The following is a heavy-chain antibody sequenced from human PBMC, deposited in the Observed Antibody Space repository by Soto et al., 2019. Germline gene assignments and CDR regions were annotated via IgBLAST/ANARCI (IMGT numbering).Heavy chain of an antibody. Sequence: PSETLSLTCTVSGDSVSTNSYSWGWIRQSPGKGLEWIGTIYSSENTYYNPSLLSRVTISVDTSKNQFSLKLTSVIAADTAVYYCARDKITGLFDYWGQGTLVTVSS. CDR3: ARDKITGLFDY. D-gene: IGHD2-8*02. V-gene: IGHV4-39*02. J-gene: IGHJ4*02. CDR1: GDSVSTNSYS. CDR2: IYSSENT.